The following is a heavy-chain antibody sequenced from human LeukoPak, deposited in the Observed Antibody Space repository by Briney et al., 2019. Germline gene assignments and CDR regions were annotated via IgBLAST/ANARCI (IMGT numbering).Heavy chain of an antibody. J-gene: IGHJ4*02. V-gene: IGHV1-69*13. CDR2: TIPMSGTA. D-gene: IGHD4-17*01. CDR3: ARGENRRYGDYENSGWCYFDY. Sequence: GASVKVSCKASGYTFTGYYMHWVRQAPGQGLEWVGGTIPMSGTANYAQKFQGRVTITADESTSTAYMELSSLRSEDTAVYYCARGENRRYGDYENSGWCYFDYWGQGTLVTVSS. CDR1: GYTFTGYY.